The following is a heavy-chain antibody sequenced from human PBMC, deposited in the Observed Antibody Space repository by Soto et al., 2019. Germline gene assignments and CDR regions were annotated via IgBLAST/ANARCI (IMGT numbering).Heavy chain of an antibody. Sequence: PGGSLRLSCAASGFSFSDYYMSWIRQAPGKGLEWVSFISSSGSYTNYADSVKGRFTISRDNAKNSLYLQMNSLRAEDTAVYYCARSNGGNDAFDIWGQGTLLTVSS. CDR2: ISSSGSYT. CDR3: ARSNGGNDAFDI. D-gene: IGHD4-4*01. CDR1: GFSFSDYY. V-gene: IGHV3-11*06. J-gene: IGHJ3*02.